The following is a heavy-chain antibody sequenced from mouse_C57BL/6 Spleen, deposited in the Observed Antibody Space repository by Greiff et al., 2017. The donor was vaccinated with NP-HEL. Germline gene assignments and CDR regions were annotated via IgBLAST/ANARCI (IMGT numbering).Heavy chain of an antibody. Sequence: VQLQQSVAELVRPGASVKLSCTASGFNIKNTYMHWVKQRPEQGLEWIGRIDPANGNTKYAPKFQGKATITAATSSNTAYLQRSSLTSEDTAIYCCASTLVWGNSFDYWGQGTTLTVSS. V-gene: IGHV14-3*01. J-gene: IGHJ2*01. CDR1: GFNIKNTY. D-gene: IGHD2-1*01. CDR2: IDPANGNT. CDR3: ASTLVWGNSFDY.